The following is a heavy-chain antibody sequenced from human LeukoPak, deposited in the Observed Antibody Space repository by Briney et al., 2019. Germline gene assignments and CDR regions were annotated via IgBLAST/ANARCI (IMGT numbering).Heavy chain of an antibody. D-gene: IGHD3-22*01. CDR2: INWNGGST. CDR3: ARDYYYDSSGYYGSFDY. J-gene: IGHJ4*02. Sequence: GGSLRLSCAASGFTFDDYGMSWVRQAPGKGLEWVSGINWNGGSTGYADSVKGRFTISRDNAKNSLYLQMNSLRAVDTALYYCARDYYYDSSGYYGSFDYWGQGIQVTVSS. CDR1: GFTFDDYG. V-gene: IGHV3-20*04.